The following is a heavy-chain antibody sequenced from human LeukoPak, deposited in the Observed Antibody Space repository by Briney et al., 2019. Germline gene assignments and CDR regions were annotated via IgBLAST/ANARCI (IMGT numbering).Heavy chain of an antibody. J-gene: IGHJ1*01. CDR2: ISGSGGST. Sequence: GGSPRLSCAASGFTFSSYAMGWVRQAPGKGLEWVSAISGSGGSTYYADSVKGRFTISRDNSKNTLYLQMNSLRAEDTAVYYCAKADRYSSSWYVFQHWGQGTLVTVSS. CDR3: AKADRYSSSWYVFQH. V-gene: IGHV3-23*01. CDR1: GFTFSSYA. D-gene: IGHD6-13*01.